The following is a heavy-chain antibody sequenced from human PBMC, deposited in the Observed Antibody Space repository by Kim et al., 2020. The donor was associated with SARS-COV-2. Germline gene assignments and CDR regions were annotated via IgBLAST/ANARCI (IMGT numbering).Heavy chain of an antibody. D-gene: IGHD6-19*01. Sequence: DYAQKCQGRVPIPADESTGTAYMELSSLRSEDTAVYYCARGGSGWPLGYWGQGTLVTVSS. V-gene: IGHV1-69*01. J-gene: IGHJ4*02. CDR3: ARGGSGWPLGY.